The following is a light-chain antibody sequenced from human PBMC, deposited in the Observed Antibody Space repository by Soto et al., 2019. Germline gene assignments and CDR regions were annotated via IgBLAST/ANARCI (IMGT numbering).Light chain of an antibody. Sequence: EIVLTQSPGTLSLSPGERATLSCRASQSVSSSYLAWYQQKPGQAPRLLIXGASSRATGIPDRLSGSGSGTDFTLTISRLEPEEFAGYYCQQRSNWPPALTFGGGTKVDIK. J-gene: IGKJ4*01. CDR3: QQRSNWPPALT. CDR2: GAS. CDR1: QSVSSSY. V-gene: IGKV3D-20*02.